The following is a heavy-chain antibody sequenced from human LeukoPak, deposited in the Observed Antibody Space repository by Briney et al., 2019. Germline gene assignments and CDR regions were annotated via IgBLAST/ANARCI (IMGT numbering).Heavy chain of an antibody. CDR2: IFYSGIT. CDR3: ARGSGYLGVDS. D-gene: IGHD3-22*01. Sequence: KSSETLSLTCTVSGGSISSSTYYWGWIRQPPGKGLEWIGSIFYSGITYYNPSLNSRVTMSIDTSKSQFSLKLTSVTAADTALYYCARGSGYLGVDSWGQGILVTVSS. CDR1: GGSISSSTYY. J-gene: IGHJ4*02. V-gene: IGHV4-39*07.